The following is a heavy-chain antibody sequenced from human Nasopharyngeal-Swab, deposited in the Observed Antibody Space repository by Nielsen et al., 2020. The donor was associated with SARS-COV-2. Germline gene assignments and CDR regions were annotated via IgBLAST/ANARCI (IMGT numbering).Heavy chain of an antibody. Sequence: GGSLRLSCVDSGFSDYSMNWVRQAPGKGLEWVSSISSSSSDIYYADSVKRRFTISRDNAKNSLYLQMNNLRAEDTAVYYCARGYCSSGSCYAKHYGMDVWGQGTTVTVSS. CDR3: ARGYCSSGSCYAKHYGMDV. D-gene: IGHD2-15*01. V-gene: IGHV3-21*01. CDR2: ISSSSSDI. CDR1: GFSDYS. J-gene: IGHJ6*02.